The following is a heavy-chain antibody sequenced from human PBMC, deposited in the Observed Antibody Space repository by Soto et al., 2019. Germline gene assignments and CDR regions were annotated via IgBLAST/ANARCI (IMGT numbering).Heavy chain of an antibody. D-gene: IGHD3-9*01. Sequence: QPRLQESGPGLVKPSETLSLTCTVSGGSVGISNYCWAWIRQSPGKGLEWIGSIYYTGSTYYNPSLKSRAIMSVDTSRNEFSLRLRSVTAPDTAVYYCASQPSFGDIVASYSLENSAFYYLDDWGQGALVTVSS. CDR3: ASQPSFGDIVASYSLENSAFYYLDD. CDR1: GGSVGISNYC. V-gene: IGHV4-39*01. J-gene: IGHJ4*02. CDR2: IYYTGST.